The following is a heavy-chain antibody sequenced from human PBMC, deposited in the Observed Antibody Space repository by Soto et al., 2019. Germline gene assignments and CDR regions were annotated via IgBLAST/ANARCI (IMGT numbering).Heavy chain of an antibody. V-gene: IGHV3-30*18. CDR3: AKDGANRDYYDSSGYHHAFDI. J-gene: IGHJ3*02. CDR2: ISYDGSNK. CDR1: GFTFSSYG. Sequence: QVQLVESGGGVVQPGRSLRLSCAASGFTFSSYGMHWVRQAPGKGLEWVAVISYDGSNKYYADSVKGRFTISRDNSKNTLYLQMNSLRAEDTAVYYCAKDGANRDYYDSSGYHHAFDIWGQGTMVTVSS. D-gene: IGHD3-22*01.